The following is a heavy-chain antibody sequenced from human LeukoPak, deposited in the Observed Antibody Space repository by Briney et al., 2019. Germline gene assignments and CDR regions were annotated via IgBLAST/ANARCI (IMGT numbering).Heavy chain of an antibody. V-gene: IGHV3-30-3*01. Sequence: GGSLRLSCAASGFTFSSYAMHWVRQAPGKGLEWVAVISYDGSNKYYADSVKGRFTISGDNSKNTLYLQMNSLRAEDTAVYYCARDLGSHYYDSSGYSPDYWGQGTLVTVPS. CDR2: ISYDGSNK. CDR1: GFTFSSYA. CDR3: ARDLGSHYYDSSGYSPDY. D-gene: IGHD3-22*01. J-gene: IGHJ4*02.